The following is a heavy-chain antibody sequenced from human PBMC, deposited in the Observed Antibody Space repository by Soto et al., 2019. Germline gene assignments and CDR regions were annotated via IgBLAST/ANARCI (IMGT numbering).Heavy chain of an antibody. CDR3: ARDLLVAGTRYFDY. CDR2: ISYDGSNK. Sequence: GGSLRLSCAASGFTFSSYAMHWVRQAPGKGLEWVAVISYDGSNKYYADSVKGRFTISRDNSKNTLSLQMNSLRAEDTAVYYCARDLLVAGTRYFDYWGQGTLVTVS. J-gene: IGHJ4*02. V-gene: IGHV3-30-3*01. D-gene: IGHD6-19*01. CDR1: GFTFSSYA.